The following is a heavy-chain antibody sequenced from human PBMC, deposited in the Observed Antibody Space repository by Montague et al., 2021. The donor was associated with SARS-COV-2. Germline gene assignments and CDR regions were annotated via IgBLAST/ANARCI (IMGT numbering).Heavy chain of an antibody. CDR1: GFTFSSYW. CDR2: INSDGSST. CDR3: ARGLRYFDWLAYYGMDV. Sequence: SRILSFSASGFTFSSYWMHWVRQAPGKGLVWVSRINSDGSSTSYADSVKGRFTISRDNAKNTLYLQMNSLRAEDTAVYYCARGLRYFDWLAYYGMDVWGQGTTVTVSS. D-gene: IGHD3-9*01. V-gene: IGHV3-74*01. J-gene: IGHJ6*02.